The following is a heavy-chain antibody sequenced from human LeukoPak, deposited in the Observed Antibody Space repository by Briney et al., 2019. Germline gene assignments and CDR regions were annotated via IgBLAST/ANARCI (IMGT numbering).Heavy chain of an antibody. D-gene: IGHD3-10*01. CDR2: IKQDGSEK. V-gene: IGHV3-7*01. J-gene: IGHJ4*02. CDR1: GFTFSSYW. CDR3: ANLITMVRGVEFDY. Sequence: GGSLRLSCAASGFTFSSYWMSWVRQAPGKGLEWVANIKQDGSEKYYVDSVKGRFTNSRDNAKNSLYLQMNSLRAEDTAVYYCANLITMVRGVEFDYWGQGTLVTVSS.